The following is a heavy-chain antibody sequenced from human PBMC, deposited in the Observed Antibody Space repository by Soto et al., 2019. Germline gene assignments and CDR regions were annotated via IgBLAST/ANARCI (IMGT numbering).Heavy chain of an antibody. CDR2: IYYSGST. CDR3: AGHSHGSGGSGYVVGCDY. CDR1: GGSISSSSYY. V-gene: IGHV4-39*01. Sequence: SETLSLTCTVSGGSISSSSYYWGWIRQPPGKGLEWIGSIYYSGSTYYNPSLKSRVTISVDTSKNQFSLKLSSVTAADTAVYYFAGHSHGSGGSGYVVGCDYWGQGTLVTVSS. J-gene: IGHJ4*02. D-gene: IGHD2-15*01.